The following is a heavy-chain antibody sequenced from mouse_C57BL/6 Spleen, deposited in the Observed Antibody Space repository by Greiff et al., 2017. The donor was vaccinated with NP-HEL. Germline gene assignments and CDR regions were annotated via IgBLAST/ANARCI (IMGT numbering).Heavy chain of an antibody. J-gene: IGHJ4*01. CDR3: ARHEETAQATNYYAMDY. Sequence: QVQLQQSGAELVKPGASVKLSCKASGYTFTEYTIHWVKQRSGQGLEWIGWFYPGGGSIKYNEKFKDKATLTADKSSSTVYMELSRLTSEDSAVYFCARHEETAQATNYYAMDYWGQGTSVTVSS. V-gene: IGHV1-62-2*01. CDR1: GYTFTEYT. CDR2: FYPGGGSI. D-gene: IGHD3-2*02.